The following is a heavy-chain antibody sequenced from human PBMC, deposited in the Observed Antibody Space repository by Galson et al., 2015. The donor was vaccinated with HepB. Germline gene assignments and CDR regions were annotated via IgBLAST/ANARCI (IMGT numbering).Heavy chain of an antibody. CDR2: TYYRSKWYN. J-gene: IGHJ6*03. CDR1: GDSVSSNSAA. V-gene: IGHV6-1*01. D-gene: IGHD6-13*01. Sequence: CAISGDSVSSNSAAWNWIRQSPSRGLEWLGRTYYRSKWYNDYAVSVKSRITINPDTSKNQSSLQLNSVTPEDTAVYYCARAGIATAGIDYYYYYYMDVWGKGTTVTVSS. CDR3: ARAGIATAGIDYYYYYYMDV.